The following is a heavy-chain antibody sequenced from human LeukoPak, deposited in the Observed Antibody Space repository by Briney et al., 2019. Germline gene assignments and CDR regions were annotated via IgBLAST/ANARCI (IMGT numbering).Heavy chain of an antibody. D-gene: IGHD6-13*01. CDR3: AKVYVGSWYAYDH. CDR1: RCTFDEYA. J-gene: IGHJ4*02. Sequence: GGSLSLSCTASRCTFDEYAMHWLRQAPAKGLEWVSLISGDGGTTDYADSVKGRFTISRDNRGNSLYLHMNSLRTEDTALYFCAKVYVGSWYAYDHWGQGTLVTVSS. CDR2: ISGDGGTT. V-gene: IGHV3-43*02.